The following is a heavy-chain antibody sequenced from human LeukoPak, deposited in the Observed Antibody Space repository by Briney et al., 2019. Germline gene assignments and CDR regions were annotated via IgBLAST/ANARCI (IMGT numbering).Heavy chain of an antibody. D-gene: IGHD5-12*01. CDR2: IRSKAYGGTT. CDR1: GFTFGDYT. V-gene: IGHV3-49*03. J-gene: IGHJ4*02. CDR3: ARNTPRGYRANFDY. Sequence: GGSLRLSCTASGFTFGDYTMSWFRQAPGKGLEWVGFIRSKAYGGTTEYAASVKGRFTISRDDSKSIAYLQMNSLRAEDTAVYYCARNTPRGYRANFDYWGQGTLVTVSS.